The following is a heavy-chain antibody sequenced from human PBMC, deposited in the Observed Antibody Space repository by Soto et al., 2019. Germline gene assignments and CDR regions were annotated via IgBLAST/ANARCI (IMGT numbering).Heavy chain of an antibody. V-gene: IGHV1-69*01. CDR3: ASYCSSTSCHKSNFDY. CDR2: IIPIFGTA. J-gene: IGHJ4*02. Sequence: QVQLVQSGAEVKKPGSSVKVSCKASGGTFSSYAISWVRQAPRQGLEWMGGIIPIFGTANYAQKFQGRVTITADESTSTAYMELSSLRSEDTAVYYCASYCSSTSCHKSNFDYWGQGTLVTVSS. CDR1: GGTFSSYA. D-gene: IGHD2-2*01.